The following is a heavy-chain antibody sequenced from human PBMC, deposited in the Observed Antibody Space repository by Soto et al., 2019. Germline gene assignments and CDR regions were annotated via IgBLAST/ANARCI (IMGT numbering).Heavy chain of an antibody. J-gene: IGHJ4*02. CDR2: IDPRSGGT. D-gene: IGHD3-10*01. V-gene: IGHV1-2*02. CDR3: ATDDYGIFPY. Sequence: HVQLVQSGTEVKKPGASVRVSCMVSGYPFTTYYIHWVRQAPGQGLEWMGWIDPRSGGTVYEQKFQGRVTMTRDTSISIVYMDLSGLTSDDTALCYCATDDYGIFPYWGQGSLVTVSS. CDR1: GYPFTTYY.